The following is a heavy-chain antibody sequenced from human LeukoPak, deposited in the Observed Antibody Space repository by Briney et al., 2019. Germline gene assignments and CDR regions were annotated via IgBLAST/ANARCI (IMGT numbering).Heavy chain of an antibody. Sequence: GGSLRLSCAASGFTFSSYAMHWVRQAPGKGLEWVAVISYDGSNKYYADSVKGRFTISRDNSKNTLYLQTNSLRAEDTAVYYCARDRGWTVPAAYLDYWGQGTLVTVSS. J-gene: IGHJ4*02. CDR1: GFTFSSYA. CDR3: ARDRGWTVPAAYLDY. D-gene: IGHD2-2*01. CDR2: ISYDGSNK. V-gene: IGHV3-30*04.